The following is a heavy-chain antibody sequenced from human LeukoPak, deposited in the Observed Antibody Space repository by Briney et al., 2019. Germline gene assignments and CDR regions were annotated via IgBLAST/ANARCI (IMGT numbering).Heavy chain of an antibody. V-gene: IGHV3-73*01. D-gene: IGHD6-13*01. CDR2: IRSKANSYAT. Sequence: GGSLRLSCAASGFTFSGSAMHWVRQASGKGLEWVGRIRSKANSYATAYAASVKGRFTISRDDSKNTAYLQMNSLKTEDTAVYYCISSSSWYYFDYWGQGTLVTVSS. CDR3: ISSSSWYYFDY. CDR1: GFTFSGSA. J-gene: IGHJ4*02.